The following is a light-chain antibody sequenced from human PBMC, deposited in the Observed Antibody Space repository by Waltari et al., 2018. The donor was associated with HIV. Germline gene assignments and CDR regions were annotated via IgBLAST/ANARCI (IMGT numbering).Light chain of an antibody. CDR3: QAWDSSIVG. Sequence: SYAHSQPPSVSVSPGQPATIPCAGHKLGDKYASWYQQKPGQSPVLVIHQEKRRPSEIPERFSGSNSGNTATLTISGTQPLDEADYYCQAWDSSIVGFGGGTKLTVL. CDR1: KLGDKY. V-gene: IGLV3-1*01. CDR2: QEK. J-gene: IGLJ2*01.